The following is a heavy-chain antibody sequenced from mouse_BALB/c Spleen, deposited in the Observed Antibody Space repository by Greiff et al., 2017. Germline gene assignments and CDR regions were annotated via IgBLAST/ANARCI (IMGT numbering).Heavy chain of an antibody. D-gene: IGHD2-1*01. J-gene: IGHJ4*01. CDR1: GYTFTSYT. V-gene: IGHV1-4*02. Sequence: VKLMESAAELARPGASVKMSCKASGYTFTSYTMHWVKQRPGQGLEWIGYINPSSGYTEYNQKFKDKTTLTADKSSSTAYMQLSSLTSEDSAVYYCARSWGNYYAMDYWGQGTSVTVSS. CDR2: INPSSGYT. CDR3: ARSWGNYYAMDY.